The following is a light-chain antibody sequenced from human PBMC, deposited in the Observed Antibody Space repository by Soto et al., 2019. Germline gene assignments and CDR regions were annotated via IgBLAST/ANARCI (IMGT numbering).Light chain of an antibody. V-gene: IGKV1-5*03. CDR1: QSISSW. CDR3: QQYNSYSYT. Sequence: DIKMTQSPSTLSASVGDRVTITCRASQSISSWLAWYQQKPGKAPKLLIYKASSLESGVPSRFSGSRSGTEITLTISSLQADDFATYYCQQYNSYSYTFGQGTKLEIK. J-gene: IGKJ2*01. CDR2: KAS.